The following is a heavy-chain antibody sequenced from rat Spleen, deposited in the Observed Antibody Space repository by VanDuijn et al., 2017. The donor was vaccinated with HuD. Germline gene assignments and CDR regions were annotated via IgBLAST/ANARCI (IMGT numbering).Heavy chain of an antibody. J-gene: IGHJ2*01. Sequence: EVQLVESGGGLVQPGRSLKLSCEVSGFTFSDYGMAWVRQAPTKGLEWVGTISYGDSSGQSSTYYRVSVKGRFTISRDNAKSTLSLQLDRLRSEDTATYYCARRHYGYTDYFDYWGQGVMVTVSS. CDR3: ARRHYGYTDYFDY. D-gene: IGHD1-9*01. CDR1: GFTFSDYG. CDR2: ISYGDSSGQSST. V-gene: IGHV5-29*01.